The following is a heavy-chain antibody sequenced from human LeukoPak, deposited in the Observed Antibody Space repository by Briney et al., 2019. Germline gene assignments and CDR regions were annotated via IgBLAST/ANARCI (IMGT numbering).Heavy chain of an antibody. J-gene: IGHJ3*02. Sequence: GGSLRLSCAASGFTFSSYAMSWVRQAPGKGLEWVSAISGSGGSTYYADSVKGRFTISRDNSKNTLYLQMNSLRAEDTAVYYCAKWRGIIHDSSGYYVPDAFDIWGQGTMVTVSS. D-gene: IGHD3-22*01. CDR1: GFTFSSYA. CDR3: AKWRGIIHDSSGYYVPDAFDI. V-gene: IGHV3-23*01. CDR2: ISGSGGST.